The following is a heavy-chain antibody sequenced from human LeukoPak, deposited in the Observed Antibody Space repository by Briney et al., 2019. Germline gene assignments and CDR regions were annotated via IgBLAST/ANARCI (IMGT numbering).Heavy chain of an antibody. D-gene: IGHD2-21*01. CDR2: SSSSDDGK. J-gene: IGHJ4*01. CDR1: GLSSNNYT. V-gene: IGHV3-23*01. CDR3: AKAPVTSCRGAFCYPFDY. Sequence: GGSLRLSCTASGLSSNNYTMSGVPQVPGKGLEWVSASSSSDDGKWYAESVRGRFTISRDTSKNTVYLQMNSLRVEDAGVYYCAKAPVTSCRGAFCYPFDYWGHGTLVTVSS.